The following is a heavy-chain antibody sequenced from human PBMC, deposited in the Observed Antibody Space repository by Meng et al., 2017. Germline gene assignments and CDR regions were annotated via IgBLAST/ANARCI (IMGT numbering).Heavy chain of an antibody. CDR3: ARVYGSSWTSDY. CDR1: GFTFSSYW. CDR2: IKQDGSEK. D-gene: IGHD6-13*01. Sequence: GESLKISCAASGFTFSSYWMSWVRQAPGKGLEWVANIKQDGSEKYYVDSVKGRFTISRDNAKNSLYLQMNSLRAEDTAIYYCARVYGSSWTSDYWGQGTLVTVSS. J-gene: IGHJ4*02. V-gene: IGHV3-7*01.